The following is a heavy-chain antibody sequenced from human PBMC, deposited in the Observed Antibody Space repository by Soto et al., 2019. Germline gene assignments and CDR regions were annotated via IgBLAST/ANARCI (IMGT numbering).Heavy chain of an antibody. CDR2: MYHSGST. CDR1: GGSISSTVFY. D-gene: IGHD3-3*01. Sequence: SETLSLTCTVSGGSISSTVFYWGWIRQPPGKGLEWIGTMYHSGSTYYNPSLKSRVTISVDTSKNQFSLKLSSVTAADTAVYYCARGRTIFGVVTSPYYYMDVWGKGTTVTVSS. V-gene: IGHV4-39*01. J-gene: IGHJ6*03. CDR3: ARGRTIFGVVTSPYYYMDV.